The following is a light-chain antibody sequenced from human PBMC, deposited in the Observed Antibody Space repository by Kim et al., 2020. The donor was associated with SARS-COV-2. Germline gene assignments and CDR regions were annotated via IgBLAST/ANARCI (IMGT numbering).Light chain of an antibody. CDR3: KTWDTSLSVGV. Sequence: GQKVTISCSGSRTNVGDNYVFWYQHLPGTAPKLLIDDNNKRPSGIPDRFSGSKSGTSATLGITGLQTGDEADYYCKTWDTSLSVGVFGGGTQLTVL. CDR2: DNN. J-gene: IGLJ3*02. V-gene: IGLV1-51*01. CDR1: RTNVGDNY.